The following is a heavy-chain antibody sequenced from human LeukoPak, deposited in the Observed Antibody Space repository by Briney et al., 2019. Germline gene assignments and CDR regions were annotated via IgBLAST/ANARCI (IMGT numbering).Heavy chain of an antibody. J-gene: IGHJ6*02. CDR2: IYYSGST. V-gene: IGHV4-31*03. Sequence: SETLSLTCTVSGGSISSGGYYWSWIRQHPGKGLEWIGYIYYSGSTYYNPSLKSRVTISVDTSKNQFSLKLSSVTAADTAVYYCARVPLYCSSTSCYGSKGDYYYYGMDVWGQGTTDTVSS. D-gene: IGHD2-2*01. CDR3: ARVPLYCSSTSCYGSKGDYYYYGMDV. CDR1: GGSISSGGYY.